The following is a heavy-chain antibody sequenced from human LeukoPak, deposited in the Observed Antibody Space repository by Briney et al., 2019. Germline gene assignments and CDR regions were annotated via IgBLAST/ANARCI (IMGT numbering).Heavy chain of an antibody. D-gene: IGHD3-3*01. Sequence: SETLSLTCTVSDGSISSYYWSLIRQPPGKGLEWIGYIYYSGSTNYNPSLKSRVTISVDTSKNQFSLKPSSVTAADTAVYYCARHNYDFWSGYYNPTLYYYYGMDVWGQGTTVTVSS. J-gene: IGHJ6*02. CDR2: IYYSGST. V-gene: IGHV4-59*08. CDR3: ARHNYDFWSGYYNPTLYYYYGMDV. CDR1: DGSISSYY.